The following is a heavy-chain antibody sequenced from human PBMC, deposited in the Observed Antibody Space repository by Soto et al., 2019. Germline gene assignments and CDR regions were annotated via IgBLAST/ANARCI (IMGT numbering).Heavy chain of an antibody. CDR1: TGSFSGYY. V-gene: IGHV4-34*01. J-gene: IGHJ2*01. CDR3: ARGTLSGWYFDL. CDR2: INHSGST. Sequence: QVQLQQWGAGLLRPSETLSLTCAVYTGSFSGYYWSWIRQPPGKGLEWIGEINHSGSTNYNPSLKRRVTISTDTSKNQFSLKVSSVTAADTAMYYCARGTLSGWYFDLWGRGTLVTVSS.